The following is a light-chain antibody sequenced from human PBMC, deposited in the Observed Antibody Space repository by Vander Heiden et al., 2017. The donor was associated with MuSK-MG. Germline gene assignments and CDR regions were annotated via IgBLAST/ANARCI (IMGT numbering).Light chain of an antibody. V-gene: IGLV2-14*03. Sequence: SALAQPAALAGPPVMSITISCTGTSSDVGGYNYVSWYQQHPGKAPKLMIYDVSNRPSGVSNRFSGSQSGNTASLTILGLKAEDEADYYCSSNTSSSTLVFGGGTKLTVL. CDR3: SSNTSSSTLV. J-gene: IGLJ2*01. CDR1: SSDVGGYNY. CDR2: DVS.